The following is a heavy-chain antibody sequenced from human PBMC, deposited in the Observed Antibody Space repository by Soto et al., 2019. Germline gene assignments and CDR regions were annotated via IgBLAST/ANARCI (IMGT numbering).Heavy chain of an antibody. J-gene: IGHJ3*02. Sequence: QVQLVQSGADVKRPEASVKVSCKASGYTFNTFGVTWVRQAPGQGLEWLGWISAYNGNTNYAQKLQGRLTLTTDTSTSTISLELRSLRSDDTAVYYCARTSYGTFDIWGQGTMVTVSS. CDR3: ARTSYGTFDI. V-gene: IGHV1-18*01. CDR2: ISAYNGNT. CDR1: GYTFNTFG. D-gene: IGHD4-17*01.